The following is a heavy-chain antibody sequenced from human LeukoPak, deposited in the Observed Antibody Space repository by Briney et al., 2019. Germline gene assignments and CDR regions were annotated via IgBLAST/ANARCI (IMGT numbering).Heavy chain of an antibody. J-gene: IGHJ4*02. CDR3: AKPMTYYDSSGYYPFDY. D-gene: IGHD3-22*01. Sequence: GGSLRLSCAASGFTFSSYAMSWVRQAPGKGLEWVSAISGSGGGTYYADSVKGRFTISRDNSKNTLYLQMNSLRAEDTAVYYCAKPMTYYDSSGYYPFDYWGQGTLVTVSS. CDR2: ISGSGGGT. CDR1: GFTFSSYA. V-gene: IGHV3-23*01.